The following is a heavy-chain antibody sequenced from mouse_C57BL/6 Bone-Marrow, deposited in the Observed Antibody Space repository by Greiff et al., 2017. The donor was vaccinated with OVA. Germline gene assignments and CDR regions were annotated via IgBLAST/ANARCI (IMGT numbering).Heavy chain of an antibody. J-gene: IGHJ1*03. CDR2: IHPSDSDT. D-gene: IGHD2-4*01. Sequence: QVQLQQPGAELVKPGASVKVSCKASGYTFTSYWMHWVQQRPGQGLEWIGRIHPSDSDTNYNQKFKGKATLTVDKSSSTAYMQLSSLTSEDSAVYYCAIRGVLDYAFYWCFDVCGTGTTVTVSS. CDR3: AIRGVLDYAFYWCFDV. V-gene: IGHV1-74*01. CDR1: GYTFTSYW.